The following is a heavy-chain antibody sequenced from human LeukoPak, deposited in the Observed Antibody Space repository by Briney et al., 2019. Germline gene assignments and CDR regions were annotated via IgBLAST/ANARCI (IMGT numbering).Heavy chain of an antibody. D-gene: IGHD6-6*01. CDR2: TYYRSKWYN. Sequence: SQTLSLTCAISGDSVSSNSAAWNWIRQSPSRGLEWLGRTYYRSKWYNDYAVSVKSRITINPDTSKNQFSLQLNPVTPEDTAVYYCARSTPPTSIAASGHFDYWGQGTLVTVSS. V-gene: IGHV6-1*01. CDR3: ARSTPPTSIAASGHFDY. CDR1: GDSVSSNSAA. J-gene: IGHJ4*02.